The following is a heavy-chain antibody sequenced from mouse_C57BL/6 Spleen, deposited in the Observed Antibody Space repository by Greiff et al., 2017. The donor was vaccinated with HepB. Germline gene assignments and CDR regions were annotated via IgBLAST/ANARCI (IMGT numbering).Heavy chain of an antibody. D-gene: IGHD2-12*01. J-gene: IGHJ2*01. Sequence: EVKVVESGGGLVKPGGSLKLSCAASGFTFSDYGMHWVRQAPEKGLEWVAYISSGSSTIYYADTVKGRFTISRDNAKNTLFLQMTSLRSEDTAMYYCARAYYTNGRVFDYWGQGTTLTVSS. CDR2: ISSGSSTI. CDR1: GFTFSDYG. CDR3: ARAYYTNGRVFDY. V-gene: IGHV5-17*01.